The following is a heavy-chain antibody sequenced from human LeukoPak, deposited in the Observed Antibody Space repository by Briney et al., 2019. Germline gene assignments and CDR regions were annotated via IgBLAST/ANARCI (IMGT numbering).Heavy chain of an antibody. CDR3: ARRALNSGSYWGFDY. CDR2: IWYDGSNK. CDR1: GFTFSSYG. D-gene: IGHD1-26*01. J-gene: IGHJ4*02. Sequence: TGGSLRLSCAASGFTFSSYGMHWVRQAPGKGLEWVAVIWYDGSNKYYADSVKGRFTISRDNSKNTLYLQMNSLRAEDTAAYYCARRALNSGSYWGFDYWGQGTLVTVSS. V-gene: IGHV3-33*01.